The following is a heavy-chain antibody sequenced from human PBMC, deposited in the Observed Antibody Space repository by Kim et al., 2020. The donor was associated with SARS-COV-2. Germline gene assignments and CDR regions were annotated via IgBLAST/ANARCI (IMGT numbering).Heavy chain of an antibody. V-gene: IGHV4-30-4*01. CDR2: IYYSGST. D-gene: IGHD5-12*01. CDR3: AREAGYSGYDFAYYYMDV. Sequence: SETLSLTCTVSGGSISSGDYYLSWIRQPPGKGLEWIGYIYYSGSTYYNPSLKSRVTISVDTSKNQFSLKLSSVTAADTAVYYCAREAGYSGYDFAYYYMDVWGKGTTVTVSS. CDR1: GGSISSGDYY. J-gene: IGHJ6*03.